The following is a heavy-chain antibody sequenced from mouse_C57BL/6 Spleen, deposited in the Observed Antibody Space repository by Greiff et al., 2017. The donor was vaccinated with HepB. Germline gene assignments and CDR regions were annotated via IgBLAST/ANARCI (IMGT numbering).Heavy chain of an antibody. D-gene: IGHD4-1*01. Sequence: QVHVKQSGPELVKPGASVKISCKASGYAFSSSWMNWVKQRPGKGLEWIGRIYPGDGDTNYNGKFKGKATLTADKSSSTAYMQLSSLTSEDSAVYFCASNWVLWGQGTTLTVSS. J-gene: IGHJ2*01. CDR2: IYPGDGDT. CDR3: ASNWVL. CDR1: GYAFSSSW. V-gene: IGHV1-82*01.